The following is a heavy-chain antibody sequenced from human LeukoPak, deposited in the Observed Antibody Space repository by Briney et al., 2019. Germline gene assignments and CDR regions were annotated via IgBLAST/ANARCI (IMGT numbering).Heavy chain of an antibody. CDR3: ARRYGSGSYSPYYFDY. CDR1: GGSISGYY. J-gene: IGHJ4*02. V-gene: IGHV4-34*01. D-gene: IGHD3-10*01. CDR2: INHSGST. Sequence: SETLSLTCTVSGGSISGYYWSWIRQPPGKGLEWIGEINHSGSTNYNPSLKSRVTISVDTSKNQFSLKLSSVTAADTAVYYCARRYGSGSYSPYYFDYWGQGTLVTVSS.